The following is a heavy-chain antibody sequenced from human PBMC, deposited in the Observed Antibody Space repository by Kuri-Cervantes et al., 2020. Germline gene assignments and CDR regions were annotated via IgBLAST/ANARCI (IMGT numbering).Heavy chain of an antibody. CDR1: GGSINTYY. V-gene: IGHV4-59*01. J-gene: IGHJ4*02. CDR2: IYYSGST. Sequence: SETLSLTCTVPGGSINTYYWTWIRQPPGKGLEWIGYIYYSGSTNYNPSLKSRVTISVDTSKNQFSLKLSSVTAADTAVYYCARAGKYYDFWSGYYFDYWGQGTLVTVSS. D-gene: IGHD3-3*01. CDR3: ARAGKYYDFWSGYYFDY.